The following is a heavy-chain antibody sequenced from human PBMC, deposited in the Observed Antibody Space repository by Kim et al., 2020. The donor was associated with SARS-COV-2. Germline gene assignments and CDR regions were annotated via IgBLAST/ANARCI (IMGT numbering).Heavy chain of an antibody. Sequence: GGSLRLSCAASGFTFSSYWMSWVRQAPGKGLEWVANIKQDGSEKYYVDSVKGRFTISRDNAKNSLYLQMNSLRAEDTAVYYCAREDWNDVVGAFDIWGQGTMVTVSS. CDR3: AREDWNDVVGAFDI. J-gene: IGHJ3*02. D-gene: IGHD1-1*01. CDR2: IKQDGSEK. CDR1: GFTFSSYW. V-gene: IGHV3-7*01.